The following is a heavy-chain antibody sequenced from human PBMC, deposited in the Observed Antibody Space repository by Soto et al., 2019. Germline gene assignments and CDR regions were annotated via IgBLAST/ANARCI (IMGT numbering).Heavy chain of an antibody. J-gene: IGHJ4*02. CDR3: ARDILFDY. CDR2: INAGNGKT. Sequence: ASVKVSCKASGYTFTTYTIQWVRQAPGQRLEWMGWINAGNGKTKYSQKFQGRVTITRDTSASTAYMELSSLRSEDTAVYYCARDILFDYWGQGALVTVSS. CDR1: GYTFTTYT. V-gene: IGHV1-3*01. D-gene: IGHD2-15*01.